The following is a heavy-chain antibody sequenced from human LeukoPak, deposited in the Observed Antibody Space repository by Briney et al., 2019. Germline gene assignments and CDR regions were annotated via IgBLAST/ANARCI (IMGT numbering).Heavy chain of an antibody. V-gene: IGHV4-34*01. CDR3: AREAVLTVYAEAFDY. Sequence: PSETLSLTCAVYGGSFSGYYWSWIRQPPGKGLDWNGEINHSGSTNYSPSLKSRVTLSVDTSKNQFSLKLSSVTAADTAVYYCAREAVLTVYAEAFDYWGQGTLVTVSS. D-gene: IGHD2-8*01. J-gene: IGHJ4*02. CDR1: GGSFSGYY. CDR2: INHSGST.